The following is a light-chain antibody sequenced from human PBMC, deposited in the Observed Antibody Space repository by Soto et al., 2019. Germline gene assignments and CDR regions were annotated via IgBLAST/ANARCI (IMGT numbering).Light chain of an antibody. Sequence: QSALTQPASVSVSPGQSVTISCTITSSAIASYNLVFWYQHHPGKAPKLLIYEGSKRPSGVSYRFSASKSGDTASLTISGLQDEDEADYYCCSYAGSSTYVFGTGTKLTVL. V-gene: IGLV2-23*01. CDR3: CSYAGSSTYV. CDR2: EGS. CDR1: SSAIASYNL. J-gene: IGLJ1*01.